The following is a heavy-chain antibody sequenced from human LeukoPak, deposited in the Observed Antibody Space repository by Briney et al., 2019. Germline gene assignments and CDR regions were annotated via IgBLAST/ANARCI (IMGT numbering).Heavy chain of an antibody. CDR3: AKEPVAVPTEYFQH. Sequence: GGSLRLSCAASGYTFSSYAMSWVHQAPGKGLEWVSAISGSGGSTYYADSVKGRFTISRDNSKNTLYLQMNSLRAEDTAVYYCAKEPVAVPTEYFQHWGQGTLVTVSS. CDR2: ISGSGGST. D-gene: IGHD6-19*01. V-gene: IGHV3-23*01. CDR1: GYTFSSYA. J-gene: IGHJ1*01.